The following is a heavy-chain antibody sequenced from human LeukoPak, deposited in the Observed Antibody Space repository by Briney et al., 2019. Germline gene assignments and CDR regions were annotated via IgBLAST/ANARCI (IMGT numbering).Heavy chain of an antibody. D-gene: IGHD2-21*02. CDR3: ASPRWGRYALGY. Sequence: PGGSLRLSCAASGFTFSSYSMNWVRQAPGKGLEWVSSISSSSSYIYYADSVKGRFTISRDNAKNSLYLQMNSLRAEDTAVYYCASPRWGRYALGYWGQGTLVTVSS. V-gene: IGHV3-21*01. CDR2: ISSSSSYI. CDR1: GFTFSSYS. J-gene: IGHJ4*02.